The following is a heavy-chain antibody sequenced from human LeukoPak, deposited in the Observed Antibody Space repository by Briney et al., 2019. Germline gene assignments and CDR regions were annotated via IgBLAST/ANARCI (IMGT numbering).Heavy chain of an antibody. CDR2: ISASSSSI. CDR3: ARGGAARPDY. CDR1: GFTFSNYG. Sequence: GGSLRLSCAASGFTFSNYGMDWVRQAPGRGLEWVSYISASSSSIYYADSVKGRFTISRDNAKNSLFLQMNSLRAEDTAVYYCARGGAARPDYWGQGSLVTVSS. D-gene: IGHD6-6*01. J-gene: IGHJ4*02. V-gene: IGHV3-48*04.